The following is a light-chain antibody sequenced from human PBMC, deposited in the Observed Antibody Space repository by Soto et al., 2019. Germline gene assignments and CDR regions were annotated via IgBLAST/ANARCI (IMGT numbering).Light chain of an antibody. CDR2: GAS. Sequence: EIVMTQSPATLSVSPGERATLSCRASQSVSSNLAWYQQKPGQAPRLLIYGASTRATGTPARFSGSGSGKESTLTIRSLQSEDFAVYYCQQYNNWPFTFGPGTKVDIK. CDR3: QQYNNWPFT. CDR1: QSVSSN. J-gene: IGKJ3*01. V-gene: IGKV3-15*01.